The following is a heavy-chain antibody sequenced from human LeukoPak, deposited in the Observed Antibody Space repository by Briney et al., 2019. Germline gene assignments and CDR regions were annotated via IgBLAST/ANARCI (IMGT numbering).Heavy chain of an antibody. J-gene: IGHJ4*02. CDR3: AKDRSSSWSFDD. Sequence: GGSLRLSCAASGFTFSSYAMHWVRQAPGKGLEWVAVIWYDGSNKYYADSVKGRFTISRDNSKNTLYLQMNSLRADDTALYCCAKDRSSSWSFDDWGQGTLVAVSS. CDR1: GFTFSSYA. CDR2: IWYDGSNK. D-gene: IGHD6-13*01. V-gene: IGHV3-30*02.